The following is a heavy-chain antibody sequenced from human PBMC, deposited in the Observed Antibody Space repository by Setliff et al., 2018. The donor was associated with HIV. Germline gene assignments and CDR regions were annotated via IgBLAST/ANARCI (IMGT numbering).Heavy chain of an antibody. CDR3: ARTVAGAFFDI. J-gene: IGHJ3*02. CDR2: IYYSGST. V-gene: IGHV4-38-2*02. Sequence: SETLSLTCTVSGYSISSGYYWSWIRQPPGKGLEWIGSIYYSGSTNYNPSLKSRVTISVDTSKNQFSLKLSSVTAADTAVYYCARTVAGAFFDIWGQGTMVTVSS. CDR1: GYSISSGYY. D-gene: IGHD6-19*01.